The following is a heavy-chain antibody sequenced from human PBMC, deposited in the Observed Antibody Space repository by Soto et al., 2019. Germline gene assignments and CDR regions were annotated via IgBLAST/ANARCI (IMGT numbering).Heavy chain of an antibody. CDR2: INAGNGNT. CDR3: ASDVAAADY. CDR1: GYTFTSYA. V-gene: IGHV1-3*05. Sequence: QVQLVQSGAEEKKPGASVKVSCKASGYTFTSYAMHWVRQAPGQRLEWMGWINAGNGNTKHSQKLQGRVTIPRDTSASTAYMVLSSLRSEDTAVYYCASDVAAADYWGQGPLVTVSS. D-gene: IGHD6-13*01. J-gene: IGHJ4*02.